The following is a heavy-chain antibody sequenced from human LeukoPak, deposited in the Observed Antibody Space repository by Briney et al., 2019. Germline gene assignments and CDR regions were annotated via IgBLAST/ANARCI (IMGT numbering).Heavy chain of an antibody. J-gene: IGHJ4*02. CDR2: LYSDGNT. V-gene: IGHV3-53*01. CDR1: GFTVITND. Sequence: GGSLRLSCAASGFTVITNDMTWVRQAPGKGLEWVSVLYSDGNTKYADSVQGRFTISGDNSKNTLYLEMNSLSPDDTAVYYCARGVEPLAANTLAYWGQGTLVTVSS. CDR3: ARGVEPLAANTLAY. D-gene: IGHD1-14*01.